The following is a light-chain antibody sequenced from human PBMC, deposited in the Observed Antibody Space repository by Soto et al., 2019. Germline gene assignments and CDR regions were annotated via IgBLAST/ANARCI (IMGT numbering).Light chain of an antibody. J-gene: IGLJ2*01. CDR1: AGVVAGCDS. Sequence: QAVLTQPRSVTGSPGESGTISSSGTAGVVAGCDSVSWYQHHPGQAPRLLLYHVRQPPSAVPDPFSRSTSGTTASLSISGLQADDEAEYFCSSYTAGPTFVFGGGPNVTVL. CDR3: SSYTAGPTFV. V-gene: IGLV2-11*01. CDR2: HVR.